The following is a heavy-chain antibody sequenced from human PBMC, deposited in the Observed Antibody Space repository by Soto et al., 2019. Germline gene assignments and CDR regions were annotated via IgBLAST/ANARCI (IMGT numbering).Heavy chain of an antibody. V-gene: IGHV1-46*04. CDR3: ARDVIGEGVRWAFDF. CDR2: IDLSGFRT. CDR1: GYTFVSHY. D-gene: IGHD3-10*01. J-gene: IGHJ4*02. Sequence: QVQLVQSGPEVREPGTSVKISCTASGYTFVSHYIHWVRQAPGQRPEWMGIIDLSGFRTSYSQKMRDRVVITRNTSSSTVYMEVFSLASEDTAFYYCARDVIGEGVRWAFDFWGQGTLVTVSS.